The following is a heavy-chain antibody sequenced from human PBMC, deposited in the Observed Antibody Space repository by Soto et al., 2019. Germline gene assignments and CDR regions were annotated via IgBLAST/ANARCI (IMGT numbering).Heavy chain of an antibody. J-gene: IGHJ4*02. D-gene: IGHD6-6*01. CDR2: ISGSGGST. CDR3: AKDFAIAARPFDY. V-gene: IGHV3-23*01. Sequence: GGSLRLSCAASGFTFSSYAMSWVRQAPGKGLEWVSAISGSGGSTYYEDYVKGRFTISRDNSKNTLYLQMNSLRAEDTAVYYCAKDFAIAARPFDYWGQGTLVTVSS. CDR1: GFTFSSYA.